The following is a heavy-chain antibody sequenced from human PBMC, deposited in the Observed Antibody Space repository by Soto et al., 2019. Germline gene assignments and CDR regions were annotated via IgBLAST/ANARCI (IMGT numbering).Heavy chain of an antibody. CDR2: ISYDGSNK. CDR1: GFTFSSYG. CDR3: AKASIAAAGNPTSWYY. Sequence: GGSLRLSCAASGFTFSSYGMHWVRQAPGKGLEWVAVISYDGSNKYYADSVKGRFTISRDNSKNTLYLQMNSLRAEDTAVYYCAKASIAAAGNPTSWYYWGQGTLVTVSS. D-gene: IGHD6-13*01. V-gene: IGHV3-30*18. J-gene: IGHJ4*02.